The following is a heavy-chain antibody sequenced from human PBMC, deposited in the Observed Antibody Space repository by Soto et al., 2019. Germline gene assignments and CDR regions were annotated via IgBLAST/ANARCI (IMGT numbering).Heavy chain of an antibody. CDR2: INPSGGST. V-gene: IGHV1-46*01. J-gene: IGHJ6*02. CDR3: ARAGTYYDFWSGYYTAPRDYYYYGMDV. D-gene: IGHD3-3*01. CDR1: GYTFTSYY. Sequence: GASVKVSCKASGYTFTSYYMHWVRQAPGQGLEWMGIINPSGGSTSYAQKFQGRVTITADESTSTAYMELSSLRSEDTAVYYCARAGTYYDFWSGYYTAPRDYYYYGMDVWGQGTTVTVSS.